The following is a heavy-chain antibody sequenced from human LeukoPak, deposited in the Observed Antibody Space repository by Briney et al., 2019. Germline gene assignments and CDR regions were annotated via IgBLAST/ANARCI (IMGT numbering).Heavy chain of an antibody. Sequence: SETLSLTCAVYGGSFSGYYWSWIRQPPGKGLEWIGEINHSGSTNYNPSLKSRVTILVDTSKNQFSLKLSSVTAADTAVYYCARRLGGTRKYYYYYMDVWGKGTTVTVSS. CDR1: GGSFSGYY. J-gene: IGHJ6*03. V-gene: IGHV4-34*01. D-gene: IGHD3-16*01. CDR2: INHSGST. CDR3: ARRLGGTRKYYYYYMDV.